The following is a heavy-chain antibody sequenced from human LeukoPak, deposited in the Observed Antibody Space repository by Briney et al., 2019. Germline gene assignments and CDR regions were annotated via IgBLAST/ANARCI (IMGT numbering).Heavy chain of an antibody. Sequence: SETLSLTCTVSGGFIGSSSFYWAWLRQTPGKGLEWLGSLAYSGSTYDKSSLKSRVTLSVYAAKNQFSLNLTSVTAADTALFYCASSTSYYYDTSGYFEYWGQGRLVTVSS. J-gene: IGHJ4*02. CDR3: ASSTSYYYDTSGYFEY. V-gene: IGHV4-39*01. CDR1: GGFIGSSSFY. CDR2: LAYSGST. D-gene: IGHD3-22*01.